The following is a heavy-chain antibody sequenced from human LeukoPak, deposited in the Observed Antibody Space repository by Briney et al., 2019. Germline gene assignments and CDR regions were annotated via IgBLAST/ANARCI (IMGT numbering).Heavy chain of an antibody. Sequence: GGSLRLSCTVSGVTFSAYSMNWVRQAPGKGLEWVSSISSSGSYIYYADSMKGRFTISRDNAKNSLYLQMNSLRAEDTAVYYCSTLEPYDYWGQGTLVTVSS. V-gene: IGHV3-21*06. J-gene: IGHJ4*02. CDR1: GVTFSAYS. D-gene: IGHD1-1*01. CDR2: ISSSGSYI. CDR3: STLEPYDY.